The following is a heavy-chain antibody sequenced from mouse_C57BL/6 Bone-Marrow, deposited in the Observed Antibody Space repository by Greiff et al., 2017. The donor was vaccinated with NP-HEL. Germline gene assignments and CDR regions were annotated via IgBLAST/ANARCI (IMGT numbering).Heavy chain of an antibody. Sequence: QVQLQQSGAELARPGASVKLSCKASGYTFTSYGISWVKQRTGQGLEWIGEIYPRSGNTYYNEKFKGKATLTADKSSSTAYMELRSLTSEDSAVYFCARDWGTVVATYWYFDVWGTGTTVTVSS. D-gene: IGHD1-1*01. CDR3: ARDWGTVVATYWYFDV. CDR1: GYTFTSYG. V-gene: IGHV1-81*01. J-gene: IGHJ1*03. CDR2: IYPRSGNT.